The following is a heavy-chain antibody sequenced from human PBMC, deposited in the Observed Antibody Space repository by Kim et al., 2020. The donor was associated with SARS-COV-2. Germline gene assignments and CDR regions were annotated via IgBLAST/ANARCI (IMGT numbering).Heavy chain of an antibody. Sequence: GGSSDHNPSLKSRVTLTWDPARNQFSLKLSSVTAADTAIYFCTGHYHYDAWGQGAVVTVSS. CDR3: TGHYHYDA. J-gene: IGHJ4*02. D-gene: IGHD3-22*01. V-gene: IGHV4-61*07. CDR2: GGSS.